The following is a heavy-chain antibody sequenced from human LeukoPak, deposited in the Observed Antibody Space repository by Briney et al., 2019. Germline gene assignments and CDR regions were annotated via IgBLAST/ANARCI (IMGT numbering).Heavy chain of an antibody. J-gene: IGHJ5*02. D-gene: IGHD2-15*01. CDR3: ARARIGGWFDP. CDR1: GASISSYY. V-gene: IGHV4-59*01. CDR2: LYYIGST. Sequence: SETLSLTCTVSGASISSYYWSWIRQSPGKGLEWIVYLYYIGSTDYNPSLKSRVTISVDTSKNEFFMKLKSVTAADTAMYYCARARIGGWFDPWGQGTLVTVSS.